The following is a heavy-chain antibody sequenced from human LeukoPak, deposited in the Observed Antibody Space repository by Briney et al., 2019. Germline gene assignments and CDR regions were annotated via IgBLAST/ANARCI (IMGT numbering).Heavy chain of an antibody. J-gene: IGHJ6*03. V-gene: IGHV4-39*01. CDR3: ARHDSGGGDYHFYYMDV. CDR2: IYYSGSA. Sequence: SETLSLTCTVSGGSISSSSYYWGLIRQPPGKGLEWIGSIYYSGSAYYNPSLRSRVTISLDTSKNQFSLKLTSVTAADTAVYYCARHDSGGGDYHFYYMDVWGKGTTVTVSS. CDR1: GGSISSSSYY. D-gene: IGHD2-15*01.